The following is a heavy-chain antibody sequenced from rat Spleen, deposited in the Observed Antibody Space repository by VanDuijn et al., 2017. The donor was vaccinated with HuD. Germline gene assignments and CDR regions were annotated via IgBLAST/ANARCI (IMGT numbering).Heavy chain of an antibody. J-gene: IGHJ3*01. CDR1: GFSLSNYG. CDR2: IWGNGNA. V-gene: IGHV2-13*01. CDR3: TRSWGYYYDGSPQWFAY. Sequence: QVQLKESGPGLVQPSQTLSLTCTVSGFSLSNYGLIWVRQPPGKGLEWMGVIWGNGNANYNSPLKSRLSISRDTSKSQVYLKMTSLQTEDTAIYFCTRSWGYYYDGSPQWFAYWGQGTLVTVSS. D-gene: IGHD1-12*03.